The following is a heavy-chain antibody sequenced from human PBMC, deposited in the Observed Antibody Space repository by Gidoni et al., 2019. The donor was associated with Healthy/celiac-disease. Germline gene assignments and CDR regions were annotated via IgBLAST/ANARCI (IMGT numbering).Heavy chain of an antibody. V-gene: IGHV4-39*01. CDR3: ARLRGAVDY. J-gene: IGHJ4*02. Sequence: QLHLQESGPGLVKPSETLSLTCTVSGGSISSSSYYWGWIRQPPGQGLEWSGSLYSSGSTSYNPSLKSRVTISVDTSKHQFSRKLGAVTAADTAVYDCARLRGAVDYWGQGTLVTVSS. CDR1: GGSISSSSYY. D-gene: IGHD6-19*01. CDR2: LYSSGST.